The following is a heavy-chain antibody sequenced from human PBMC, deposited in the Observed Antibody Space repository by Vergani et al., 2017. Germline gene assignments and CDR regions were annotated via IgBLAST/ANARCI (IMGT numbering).Heavy chain of an antibody. J-gene: IGHJ6*03. D-gene: IGHD6-13*01. V-gene: IGHV3-9*01. Sequence: EVQLLESGGGLVQPGGSLRLSCAASGFTFSSYAMSWVRQAPGKGLEWVSGISWTSGSIGYADSVKGRFTISRDNAKNSLYLQMNSLRAEDTALYYCAKSPSSSWSGYYYYYYYMDVWGKGTTVTVSS. CDR3: AKSPSSSWSGYYYYYYYMDV. CDR2: ISWTSGSI. CDR1: GFTFSSYA.